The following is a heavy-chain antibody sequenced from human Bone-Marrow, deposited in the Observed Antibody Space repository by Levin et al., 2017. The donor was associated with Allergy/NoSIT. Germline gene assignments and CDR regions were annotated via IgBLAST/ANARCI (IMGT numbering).Heavy chain of an antibody. V-gene: IGHV3-30-3*01. Sequence: GGSLRLSCAASGFTFSHYAIHWVRQAPGKGLEWVAVISYDGYNTYYAESVKGRFTISRDNSKNTLYLEMNSLRAEDTAVYFCARERRKSNLGVKHYYYGMDVWGQGTTVTVSS. J-gene: IGHJ6*02. CDR3: ARERRKSNLGVKHYYYGMDV. CDR2: ISYDGYNT. CDR1: GFTFSHYA. D-gene: IGHD3-3*01.